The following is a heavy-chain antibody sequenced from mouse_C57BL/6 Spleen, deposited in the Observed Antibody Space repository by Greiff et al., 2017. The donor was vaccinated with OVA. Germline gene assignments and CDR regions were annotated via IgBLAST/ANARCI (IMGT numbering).Heavy chain of an antibody. CDR1: GYTFTSYW. CDR2: IYPGSGST. V-gene: IGHV1-55*01. CDR3: ARGYGKGDYFDY. Sequence: QVQLQQPGAELVKPGASVKMSCKASGYTFTSYWITWVKQRPGQGLEWIGDIYPGSGSTNYNEKFKSKATLTVDTSSSTAYMQLSSLTSEDSAVYYCARGYGKGDYFDYWGQGTTLTVSS. J-gene: IGHJ2*01. D-gene: IGHD1-1*01.